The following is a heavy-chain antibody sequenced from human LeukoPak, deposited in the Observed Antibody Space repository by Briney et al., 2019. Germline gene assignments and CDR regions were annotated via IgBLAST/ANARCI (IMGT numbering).Heavy chain of an antibody. J-gene: IGHJ5*02. CDR3: ARGQGSGFDP. CDR2: INHSGST. CDR1: GGSFSSYS. V-gene: IGHV4-34*01. Sequence: SETLSLTCAVSGGSFSSYSWIWIRQPPGKGLEWIGEINHSGSTSSNPSLKNRVSMSVDTSKSHFSLRLSSVTAADTAVYYCARGQGSGFDPWGQGTLVIVSS.